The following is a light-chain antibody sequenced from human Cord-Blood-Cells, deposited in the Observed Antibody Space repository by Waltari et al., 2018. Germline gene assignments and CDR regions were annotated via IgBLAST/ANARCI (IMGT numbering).Light chain of an antibody. V-gene: IGKV1-39*01. CDR2: AAS. J-gene: IGKJ4*01. Sequence: DIQMTQSPSSLSASVGDRVTITCRASQSISSYLNWYQQKPGKAPKLLIYAASSLQSGVPSRISGSGSGADFNLTISSLQPEDFATYYCEHSHSTPLTFGGGTKVEIK. CDR1: QSISSY. CDR3: EHSHSTPLT.